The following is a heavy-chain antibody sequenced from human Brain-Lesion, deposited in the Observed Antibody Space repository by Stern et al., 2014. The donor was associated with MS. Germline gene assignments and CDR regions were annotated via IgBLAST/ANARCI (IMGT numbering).Heavy chain of an antibody. Sequence: QLQLQESGPGLVKPSQTLSLTCTVSGGAVSSGDRYWSWIRQHPEKGLGWIGYISYSGNTYYNPSLESRVTISMDRSKNQFSLKLRSVTAADTAVYYCARVTEFLRFFYPDYWGQGIRVTVSS. CDR2: ISYSGNT. D-gene: IGHD3-3*01. CDR1: GGAVSSGDRY. CDR3: ARVTEFLRFFYPDY. J-gene: IGHJ4*02. V-gene: IGHV4-31*03.